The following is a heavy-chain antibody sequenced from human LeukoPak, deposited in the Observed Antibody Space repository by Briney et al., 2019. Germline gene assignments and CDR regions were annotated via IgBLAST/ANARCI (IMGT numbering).Heavy chain of an antibody. D-gene: IGHD2-2*02. CDR1: GFTFSSYA. J-gene: IGHJ4*02. CDR2: ISGSGGST. Sequence: GGSLRLSCAASGFTFSSYAMSWVRQAPGKGLEWVSAISGSGGSTYYADSVKGRFTISRDNSKNTLYLQMNSLRAEDTAVYYCAKGRGYCSSTSCNTPVGGVFDYWGQGTLVTVSS. V-gene: IGHV3-23*01. CDR3: AKGRGYCSSTSCNTPVGGVFDY.